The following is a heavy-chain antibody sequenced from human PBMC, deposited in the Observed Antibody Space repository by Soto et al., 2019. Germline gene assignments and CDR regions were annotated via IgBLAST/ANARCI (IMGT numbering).Heavy chain of an antibody. D-gene: IGHD1-7*01. CDR1: GFTFSSYS. CDR2: ISSSSSYI. V-gene: IGHV3-21*01. Sequence: PGGSLRLSCAASGFTFSSYSMNWVRQAPGKGLEWVSSISSSSSYIYYADSVKGRFTISRDNAKNSLYLQMNSLRAEDTAVYYCARGITGTSVADYWGQGTLVTVSS. J-gene: IGHJ4*02. CDR3: ARGITGTSVADY.